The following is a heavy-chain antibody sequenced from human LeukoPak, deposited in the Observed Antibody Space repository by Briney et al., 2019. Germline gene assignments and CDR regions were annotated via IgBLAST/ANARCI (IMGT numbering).Heavy chain of an antibody. CDR2: ISAYNGNT. J-gene: IGHJ4*02. CDR1: GYTFTSYG. CDR3: ARTLTYYYDSSGYYPPLGY. Sequence: GASVKVSCKASGYTFTSYGIIWVRQAPGQGLEWMGWISAYNGNTNYAQKLQGRVTMTTDTSTSTAYMELRSLRSDDTAVYYCARTLTYYYDSSGYYPPLGYWGQGTLVTVSS. V-gene: IGHV1-18*01. D-gene: IGHD3-22*01.